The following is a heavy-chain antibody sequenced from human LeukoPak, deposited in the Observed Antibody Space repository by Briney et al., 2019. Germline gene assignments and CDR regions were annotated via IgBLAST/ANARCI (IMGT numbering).Heavy chain of an antibody. Sequence: GGSLRLSCAASGFTFSSFGMHWVRQAPGKGLEWVAVIWYDGSNKYYADSVKGRFTISRDNSKNTLYLQMNSLRAEDTAVYYCAGYASGSAFDYWGQGTLVTVSS. CDR1: GFTFSSFG. V-gene: IGHV3-33*01. J-gene: IGHJ4*02. CDR2: IWYDGSNK. CDR3: AGYASGSAFDY.